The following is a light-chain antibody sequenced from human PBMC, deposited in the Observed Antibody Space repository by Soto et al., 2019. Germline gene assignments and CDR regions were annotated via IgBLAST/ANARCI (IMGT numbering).Light chain of an antibody. CDR3: QHYDVYPYT. CDR2: QAS. Sequence: DIQMTQSPSTLSASVGDRVTMTCRARQSVSSWVAWYQQKPGKVPKLLIFQASTLETGVPSRFSGSGSGTEFTLSISSLQPDDFATYFCQHYDVYPYTFVQGTKLEIK. CDR1: QSVSSW. J-gene: IGKJ2*01. V-gene: IGKV1-5*03.